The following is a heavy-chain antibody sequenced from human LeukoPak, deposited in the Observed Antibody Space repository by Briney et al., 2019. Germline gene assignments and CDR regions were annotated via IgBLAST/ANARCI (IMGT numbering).Heavy chain of an antibody. D-gene: IGHD1-26*01. V-gene: IGHV3-66*01. CDR2: IYSGGST. Sequence: GGSLRLSCAASGFTVSSNYMSWVRQAPGKGLEWVSVIYSGGSTYYADSVKGRFTISRDNSKNTLYLQMNSLRAEDTAVYYCARDLRQWELRYWYFDLWGRGTLVTVSS. CDR1: GFTVSSNY. CDR3: ARDLRQWELRYWYFDL. J-gene: IGHJ2*01.